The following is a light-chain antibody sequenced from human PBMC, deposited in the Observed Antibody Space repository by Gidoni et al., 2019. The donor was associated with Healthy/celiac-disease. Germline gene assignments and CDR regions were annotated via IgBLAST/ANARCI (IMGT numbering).Light chain of an antibody. CDR1: SVSIASNY. Sequence: NFMLTQPHSVSESPGKTVTISCTRSSVSIASNYVQWYQQRPGSAPTTVIYEDNQRPSAVPDRFSGSIDSSSNSASLTISGLKTEDEADYYCQSYDSSNRWVFGGGTKLTVL. V-gene: IGLV6-57*04. CDR2: EDN. CDR3: QSYDSSNRWV. J-gene: IGLJ3*02.